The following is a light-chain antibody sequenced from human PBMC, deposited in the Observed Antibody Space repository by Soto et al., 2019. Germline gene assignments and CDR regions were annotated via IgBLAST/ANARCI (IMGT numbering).Light chain of an antibody. CDR1: QSVSSTY. V-gene: IGKV3-20*01. J-gene: IGKJ2*01. CDR2: GAS. Sequence: EIVLTQSPGTLSLSPGERATLSCRASQSVSSTYLAWYQQKPGQSPRLLIYGASSRATGIPDRLSGGGSGTDFTLTISRLEPEDFAVYYCQHYGNSPNPFGQGTKVDIK. CDR3: QHYGNSPNP.